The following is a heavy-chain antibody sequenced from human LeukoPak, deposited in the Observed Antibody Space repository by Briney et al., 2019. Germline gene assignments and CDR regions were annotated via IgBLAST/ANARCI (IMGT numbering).Heavy chain of an antibody. CDR1: GYTFTSYD. Sequence: ASVKVSCKASGYTFTSYDINWVRPATGQGLEWMGWMNPNSGNTGYAQKFQGRVTMTRNTSISTAYMELSSLRSEDTAVYYCATEQWLVSRNWFDPWGQGTLVTVSS. V-gene: IGHV1-8*01. CDR3: ATEQWLVSRNWFDP. CDR2: MNPNSGNT. J-gene: IGHJ5*02. D-gene: IGHD6-19*01.